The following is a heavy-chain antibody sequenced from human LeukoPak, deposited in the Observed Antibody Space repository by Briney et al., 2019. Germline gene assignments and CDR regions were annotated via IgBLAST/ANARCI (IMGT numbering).Heavy chain of an antibody. J-gene: IGHJ5*01. Sequence: PGGSLRLSCAASGFTFSNYWIHWVRQAPGKGLVWVSRINPAGNYANYADSVKGRFTISRDNAKNTVYLQMNSLRAEDTALFYCVRDWDHYDFDSWGQGTLVTVPS. D-gene: IGHD3-3*01. V-gene: IGHV3-74*01. CDR1: GFTFSNYW. CDR2: INPAGNYA. CDR3: VRDWDHYDFDS.